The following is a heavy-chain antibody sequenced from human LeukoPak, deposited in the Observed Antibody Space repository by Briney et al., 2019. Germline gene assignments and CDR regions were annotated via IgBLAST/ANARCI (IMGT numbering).Heavy chain of an antibody. J-gene: IGHJ6*02. D-gene: IGHD5-18*01. CDR3: ARGPGITAMEPKYYYYYGMDV. CDR1: GGSISSGGYS. V-gene: IGHV4-30-2*01. Sequence: PSQTLSLTCAVSGGSISSGGYSWSWIRRPPGKGLEWIGYIYHSGSTYYNPSLKSRVTISVDRSKNQFSLKLSSVTAADTAVYYCARGPGITAMEPKYYYYYGMDVWGQGTTVTVSS. CDR2: IYHSGST.